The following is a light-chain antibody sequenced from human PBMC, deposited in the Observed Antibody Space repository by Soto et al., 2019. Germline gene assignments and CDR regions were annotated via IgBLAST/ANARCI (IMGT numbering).Light chain of an antibody. Sequence: EIVLTQSPGTLSLSPRERATLSCRASQSVSSSYLAWYQQRPGQAPRLLIYGASSRATGIPDRFSGSGSGTDFTLTISRLEPEDFAVYYCQQYGNSPSTFGQGTKVEIK. CDR1: QSVSSSY. CDR3: QQYGNSPST. J-gene: IGKJ1*01. CDR2: GAS. V-gene: IGKV3-20*01.